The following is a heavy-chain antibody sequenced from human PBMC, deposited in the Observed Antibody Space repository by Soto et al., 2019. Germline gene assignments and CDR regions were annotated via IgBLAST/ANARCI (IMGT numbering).Heavy chain of an antibody. V-gene: IGHV4-59*01. CDR2: IYYSGST. CDR1: GGSISSYY. Sequence: PSETLSLTCTVSGGSISSYYWSWIRQPPGKGLEWIGYIYYSGSTNYNPSLKSRVTISVDTSKNQFSLKLSSVTAADTAVYYCARERIAAAGARGAFDIWGQGTMVTVSS. CDR3: ARERIAAAGARGAFDI. D-gene: IGHD6-13*01. J-gene: IGHJ3*02.